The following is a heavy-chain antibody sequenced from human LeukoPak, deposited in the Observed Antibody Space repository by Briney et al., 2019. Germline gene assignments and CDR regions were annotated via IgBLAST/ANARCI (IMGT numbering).Heavy chain of an antibody. D-gene: IGHD3-9*01. J-gene: IGHJ5*02. Sequence: SVKVSCKASGGTFSSYAISWVRQAPGQGLEWMGGIIPIFGTANYAQKFQGRVTITADKSTSTAYMELRSLRSDDTAVYFCARDDILTGYLPWGQGTLVTVSS. CDR2: IIPIFGTA. V-gene: IGHV1-69*06. CDR1: GGTFSSYA. CDR3: ARDDILTGYLP.